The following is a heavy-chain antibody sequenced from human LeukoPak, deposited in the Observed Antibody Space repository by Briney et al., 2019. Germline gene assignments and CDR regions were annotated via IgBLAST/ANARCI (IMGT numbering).Heavy chain of an antibody. D-gene: IGHD3-16*01. J-gene: IGHJ4*02. CDR3: ARGGVLKSVDY. CDR2: IYDSGST. Sequence: SETLSLTCTVSGGFLSGHYWTWIRQPPGKGLEWIGYIYDSGSTTYNPSLKSRVTISVDTSKNQFSLKLSSVTAADTAVYYCARGGVLKSVDYWGQGTLVTVSS. V-gene: IGHV4-59*11. CDR1: GGFLSGHY.